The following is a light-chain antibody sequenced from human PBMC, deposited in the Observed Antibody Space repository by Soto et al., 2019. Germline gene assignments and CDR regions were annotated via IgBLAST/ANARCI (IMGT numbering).Light chain of an antibody. CDR1: QGISNW. V-gene: IGKV1-12*01. Sequence: DIQMTQSPSSVSASVGDRVTITCRASQGISNWLAWYQQQPGRAPKLLIYGAYTLQTGVPSRFSGGGSGRHFTLIISSLQPEDFATYYCQQTNTFFPLTFGGGTRVEIK. CDR3: QQTNTFFPLT. J-gene: IGKJ4*01. CDR2: GAY.